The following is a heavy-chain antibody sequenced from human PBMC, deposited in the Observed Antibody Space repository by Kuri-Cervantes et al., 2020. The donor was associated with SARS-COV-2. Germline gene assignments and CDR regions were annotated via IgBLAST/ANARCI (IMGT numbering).Heavy chain of an antibody. D-gene: IGHD5-24*01. CDR3: ARVEMATIKFDY. CDR2: IIPIFGTS. V-gene: IGHV1-69*06. CDR1: GGTFSSYA. Sequence: SVKVSCKASGGTFSSYAISWVRQAPGQGLEWMGGIIPIFGTSNYAQNFQGRVTITADKSTSTAYMELSSLRSEDTAVYYCARVEMATIKFDYWGQGTLVTVSS. J-gene: IGHJ4*02.